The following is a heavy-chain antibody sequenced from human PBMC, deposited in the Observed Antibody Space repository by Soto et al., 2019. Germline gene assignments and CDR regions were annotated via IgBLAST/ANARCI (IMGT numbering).Heavy chain of an antibody. Sequence: QVQLQESGPGLVKPSETLSLTCAVSGASITYYYWNWFRQPPGKGLEWIGYIYYSGTTNYNPSLKSRVTISVDTSKNQFSLRLSSVTAADTAVYYCARGSTMAARRGKFDYWSQGTLVTVSS. CDR1: GASITYYY. J-gene: IGHJ4*02. V-gene: IGHV4-59*01. CDR3: ARGSTMAARRGKFDY. D-gene: IGHD6-6*01. CDR2: IYYSGTT.